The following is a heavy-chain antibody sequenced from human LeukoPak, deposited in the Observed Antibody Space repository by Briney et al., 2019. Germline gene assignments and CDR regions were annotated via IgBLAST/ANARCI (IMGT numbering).Heavy chain of an antibody. V-gene: IGHV3-15*01. CDR1: GFTFSSYS. J-gene: IGHJ4*02. CDR2: IKSKTDGGTT. Sequence: GGSLRLSCAASGFTFSSYSMNWVRQAPGKELEWVGRIKSKTDGGTTDYAAPVKGRFTISRDDSKNTLYLQMNSLKTEDTAVYYCTTATKSGTYSRGYWGQGTLVTVSS. D-gene: IGHD1-26*01. CDR3: TTATKSGTYSRGY.